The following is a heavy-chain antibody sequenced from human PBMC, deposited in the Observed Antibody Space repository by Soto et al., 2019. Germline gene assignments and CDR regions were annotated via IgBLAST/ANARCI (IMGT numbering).Heavy chain of an antibody. J-gene: IGHJ3*02. Sequence: GASVKVSCKASAYTLTNYAINWGRQAPGQGLEWMGWISPHNGNTINAQQLQDRVTTTTDTSTTTAYVELRSLRSDDTAVYFCARGRLYQLISGNDAFDIWGQGTVVTVSS. V-gene: IGHV1-18*01. CDR2: ISPHNGNT. D-gene: IGHD2-2*01. CDR3: ARGRLYQLISGNDAFDI. CDR1: AYTLTNYA.